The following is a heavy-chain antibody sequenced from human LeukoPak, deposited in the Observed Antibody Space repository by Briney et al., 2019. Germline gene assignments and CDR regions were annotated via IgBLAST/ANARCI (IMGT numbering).Heavy chain of an antibody. J-gene: IGHJ6*02. D-gene: IGHD6-6*01. CDR2: ISYDGSNK. Sequence: PGGSLRLSCEASGSTLSRYGMHWVRQAPGKGVGWVAGISYDGSNKYYAESVKGRFTISRDNSKHTLYLQMNSLRAEDTAVYYCAKDPGPFEYSSSPHFYYYGMDVWGQGTTVTVSS. CDR1: GSTLSRYG. CDR3: AKDPGPFEYSSSPHFYYYGMDV. V-gene: IGHV3-30*18.